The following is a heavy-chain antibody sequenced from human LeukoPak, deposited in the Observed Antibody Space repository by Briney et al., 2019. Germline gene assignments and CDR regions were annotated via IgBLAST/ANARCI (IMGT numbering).Heavy chain of an antibody. J-gene: IGHJ4*02. CDR3: ARDPPRHVQVPCY. CDR1: GFTFGSYW. Sequence: QSGGSLRLSCATSGFTFGSYWMTWVRRPPGKGLEWVANIKQDGSEKNYVDSVKGRFTISRDNSKNSLYLQMNSLRAEDTAVYYCARDPPRHVQVPCYWGQGTRVTVSS. V-gene: IGHV3-7*03. CDR2: IKQDGSEK. D-gene: IGHD1-1*01.